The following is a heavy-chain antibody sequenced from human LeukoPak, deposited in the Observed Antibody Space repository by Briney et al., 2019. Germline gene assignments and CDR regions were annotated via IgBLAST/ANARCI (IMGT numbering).Heavy chain of an antibody. Sequence: GGSLRLSCAASGFTFSTYNMNWVRQAPGKGLEWVSSISSSSSTIYYADSVKGRFTISRDNAKNSLFLQMNSLRAEDTAVYYCARGPTARWGQGTLVTVSS. CDR2: ISSSSSTI. CDR1: GFTFSTYN. CDR3: ARGPTAR. J-gene: IGHJ4*02. V-gene: IGHV3-21*01. D-gene: IGHD2-21*02.